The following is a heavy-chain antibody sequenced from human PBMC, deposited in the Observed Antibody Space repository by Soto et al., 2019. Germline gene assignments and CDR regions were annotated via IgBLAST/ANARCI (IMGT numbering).Heavy chain of an antibody. Sequence: GGSLRLSCAASGFTFSSYAMSWVRQAPGKGLEWVSAISGSGGSTYYADSVKGRFTISRDNSKNTLYLQMNSLRAEDTAVYYCAKKGSVIFGVEEVYYMDVWGKGTTVTVSS. V-gene: IGHV3-23*01. J-gene: IGHJ6*03. CDR2: ISGSGGST. CDR3: AKKGSVIFGVEEVYYMDV. CDR1: GFTFSSYA. D-gene: IGHD3-3*01.